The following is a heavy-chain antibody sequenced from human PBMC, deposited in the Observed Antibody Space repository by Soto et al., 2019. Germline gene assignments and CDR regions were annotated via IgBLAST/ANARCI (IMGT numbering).Heavy chain of an antibody. CDR1: GGTFSSYA. Sequence: ASVKVSCKASGGTFSSYAISWVRQAPGQGLEWMGGIIPIFGTANYAQKFKGRVTIAADESTTTAYMELSSLRSEDTAVYYCVRGWGYDTSDYYYAYWGQGTLVTVSS. CDR2: IIPIFGTA. CDR3: VRGWGYDTSDYYYAY. V-gene: IGHV1-69*13. D-gene: IGHD3-22*01. J-gene: IGHJ4*02.